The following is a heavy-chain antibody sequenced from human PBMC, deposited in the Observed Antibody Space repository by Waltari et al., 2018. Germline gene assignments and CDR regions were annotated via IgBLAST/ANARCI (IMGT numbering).Heavy chain of an antibody. Sequence: QVQLQESGPGLVKPSQTLSLTCTVSGGSISSGSYYWSWIRQPAGKGLEWIGRIYTSGSTNYNPSLKSRVTISVDTSKNQFSLKLSSVTAADTAVYYCAREGHCGGDCLYFDYWGQGTLVTVSS. D-gene: IGHD2-21*01. CDR1: GGSISSGSYY. V-gene: IGHV4-61*02. CDR3: AREGHCGGDCLYFDY. J-gene: IGHJ4*02. CDR2: IYTSGST.